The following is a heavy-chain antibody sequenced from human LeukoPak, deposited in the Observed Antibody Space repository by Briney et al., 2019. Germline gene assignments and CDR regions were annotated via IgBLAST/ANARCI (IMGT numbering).Heavy chain of an antibody. CDR1: GYTFTGYY. V-gene: IGHV1-2*02. CDR3: ARDFSTYGDYLGY. J-gene: IGHJ4*02. CDR2: INPNSGGT. Sequence: GASVKVSCKASGYTFTGYYMHWVRQAPGQGLEWMGWINPNSGGTNYAQKFQGRVTMTGDTSTSTAYMELSRLRSDDTAVYYCARDFSTYGDYLGYWGQGTLVTVSS. D-gene: IGHD4-17*01.